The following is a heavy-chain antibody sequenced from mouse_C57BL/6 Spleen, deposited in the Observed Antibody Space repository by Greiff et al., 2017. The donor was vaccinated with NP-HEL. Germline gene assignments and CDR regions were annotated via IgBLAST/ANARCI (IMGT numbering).Heavy chain of an antibody. CDR3: ARGGSNYWYFDV. V-gene: IGHV1-82*01. CDR1: GYAFSSSW. J-gene: IGHJ1*03. Sequence: VQLQQSGPELVKPGASVKISCKASGYAFSSSWMNWVKQRPGKGLEWIGRIYPGDGDTNYNGKFKGKATLTADKSSSTAYMQLSSLTSEDSAVYFCARGGSNYWYFDVWGTGTTVTVSS. D-gene: IGHD2-5*01. CDR2: IYPGDGDT.